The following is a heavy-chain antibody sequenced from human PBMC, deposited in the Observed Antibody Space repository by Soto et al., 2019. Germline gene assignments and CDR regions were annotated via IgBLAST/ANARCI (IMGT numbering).Heavy chain of an antibody. CDR1: GGSVTNSSYY. D-gene: IGHD1-20*01. V-gene: IGHV4-39*01. CDR3: VSQRTTVLTRAYFDY. Sequence: PSETLSLTCTVSGGSVTNSSYYWGWILHSPGKGLEWIGSVYYRGRSYSKSSVKSRVTISVDTSKNQFSLNFNSVTASDTALYYCVSQRTTVLTRAYFDYWGPGALVTVSS. CDR2: VYYRGRS. J-gene: IGHJ4*02.